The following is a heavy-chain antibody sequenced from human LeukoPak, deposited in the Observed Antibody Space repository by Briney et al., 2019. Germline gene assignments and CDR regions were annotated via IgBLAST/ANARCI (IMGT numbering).Heavy chain of an antibody. CDR3: AKGRNRIAAAGTDY. CDR1: GFTFRNYG. J-gene: IGHJ4*02. V-gene: IGHV3-30*02. Sequence: PGGSLRLSCAASGFTFRNYGMHWVRQAPGKGLEWVAFIRYDGSDKFYADSVKGRFTISRDNSKNTLFLQMNSLRAEGTAVYYCAKGRNRIAAAGTDYWGQGTLVTVSS. CDR2: IRYDGSDK. D-gene: IGHD6-13*01.